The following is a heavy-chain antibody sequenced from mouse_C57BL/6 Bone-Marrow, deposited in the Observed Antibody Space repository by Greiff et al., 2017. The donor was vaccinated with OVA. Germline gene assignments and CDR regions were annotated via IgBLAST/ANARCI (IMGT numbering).Heavy chain of an antibody. Sequence: EVKLVESGGGLVQPGGSMKLSCVASGFTFSNYWMNWVRQSPEKGLEWVAQIRLKSDNYATHYAESVKGRFTISRDDSKSSVYLQMNNVRAEDTGIYYCTKLGRRAWFAYWGQGTLVTVSA. J-gene: IGHJ3*01. V-gene: IGHV6-3*01. D-gene: IGHD4-1*01. CDR1: GFTFSNYW. CDR3: TKLGRRAWFAY. CDR2: IRLKSDNYAT.